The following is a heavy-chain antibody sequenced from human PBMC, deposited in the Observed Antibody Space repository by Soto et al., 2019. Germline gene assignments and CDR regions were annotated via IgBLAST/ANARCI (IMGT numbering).Heavy chain of an antibody. Sequence: QVQLVQSGAEVKKPGSSVKVSCKASGGTFSTYAITWVRQAPGQGLEWLGGIIPIFGTTDYARKFQGRVTITAAESTSTVFIELSSLTSEDTDVYYCARGVGASDFDYWGQGTLVTVSS. CDR2: IIPIFGTT. D-gene: IGHD1-26*01. J-gene: IGHJ4*02. CDR1: GGTFSTYA. CDR3: ARGVGASDFDY. V-gene: IGHV1-69*01.